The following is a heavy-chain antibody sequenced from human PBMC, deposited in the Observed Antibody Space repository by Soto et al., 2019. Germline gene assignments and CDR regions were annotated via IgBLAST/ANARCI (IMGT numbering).Heavy chain of an antibody. D-gene: IGHD2-8*02. CDR3: ARDMLGVGYWSWYYFDY. Sequence: QVQLQESGPGLVKPSETLSLTCTVSGESISSYYWSWIRQPAGKGLERIGRIYTRGSTNYNPSLKRRVTMSVDTSKNQFSLKLGSVPAADTAVYYCARDMLGVGYWSWYYFDYWGQGTLVTFSS. V-gene: IGHV4-4*07. J-gene: IGHJ4*02. CDR2: IYTRGST. CDR1: GESISSYY.